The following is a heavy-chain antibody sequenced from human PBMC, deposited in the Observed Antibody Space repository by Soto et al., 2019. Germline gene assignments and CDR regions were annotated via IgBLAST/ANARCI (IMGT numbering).Heavy chain of an antibody. Sequence: QVQLVQSGAEVKKPGASVKVSCKASGYTFTSYGISWVRQAPGQGLEWMGWISAYNGNTNYAQKLQGRVTMTTDTSTSTAYMELRSLRSDDTAVYYCARESAGGYCSSTSDFCAFDICGQGTMVTVSS. CDR1: GYTFTSYG. CDR3: ARESAGGYCSSTSDFCAFDI. D-gene: IGHD2-2*01. J-gene: IGHJ3*02. CDR2: ISAYNGNT. V-gene: IGHV1-18*04.